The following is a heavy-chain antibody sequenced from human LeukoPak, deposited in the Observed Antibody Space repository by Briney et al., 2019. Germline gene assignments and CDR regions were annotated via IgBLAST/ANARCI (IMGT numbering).Heavy chain of an antibody. V-gene: IGHV3-53*01. CDR1: GVTVSNNF. J-gene: IGHJ4*02. CDR2: IYGGGST. D-gene: IGHD6-19*01. Sequence: LPGGSLIFSCAASGVTVSNNFMSWVRQAPGKGLEWVSVIYGGGSTYYADSVKGRFTISRDTSKNTLYLQMNSLRAEDTAVYYCASWPGGWYGEDSWGQGTLVTVSS. CDR3: ASWPGGWYGEDS.